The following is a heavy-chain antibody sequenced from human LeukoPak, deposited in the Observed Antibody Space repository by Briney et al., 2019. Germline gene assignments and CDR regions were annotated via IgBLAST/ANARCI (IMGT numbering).Heavy chain of an antibody. D-gene: IGHD2-15*01. J-gene: IGHJ4*02. CDR3: AKFPRDIVVVVAAGGFDY. CDR2: ISGSGGST. Sequence: GGSLRLSCAASGFTFSSYAMSWVRQAPGKGLEWVSAISGSGGSTYYADSVKGRFTISRDNSKNTLYLQMNSLRAEDTAVYYCAKFPRDIVVVVAAGGFDYWGQGTLVTVSS. CDR1: GFTFSSYA. V-gene: IGHV3-23*01.